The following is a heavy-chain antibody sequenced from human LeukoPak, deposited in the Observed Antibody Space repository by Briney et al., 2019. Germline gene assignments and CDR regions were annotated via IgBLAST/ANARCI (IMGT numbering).Heavy chain of an antibody. V-gene: IGHV4-59*01. Sequence: SSETLSLTCTVSGGSISTYYWSWIRQPPGKGLEWIGYVVYSGSTNYKPSIKSRVTISVDTSKNQFSLKLSSVTAADTAVYYCARTGGPTYSSSWFFWGQGTVVTVSS. CDR3: ARTGGPTYSSSWFF. D-gene: IGHD6-13*01. CDR2: VVYSGST. J-gene: IGHJ3*01. CDR1: GGSISTYY.